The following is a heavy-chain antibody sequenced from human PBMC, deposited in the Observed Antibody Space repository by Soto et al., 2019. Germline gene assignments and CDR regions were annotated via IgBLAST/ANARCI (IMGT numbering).Heavy chain of an antibody. CDR3: ARSAYETSGYYSY. CDR2: IYYSGST. D-gene: IGHD3-22*01. Sequence: SETLTLTCTVSGGSISSGGYYWSWIRQHPEKGLEWIGYIYYSGSTFYNPSLNNRVTISVDTSKNQFSLKLRSVTAADTAVYYCARSAYETSGYYSYWGQGTLVTVSS. V-gene: IGHV4-31*03. J-gene: IGHJ4*02. CDR1: GGSISSGGYY.